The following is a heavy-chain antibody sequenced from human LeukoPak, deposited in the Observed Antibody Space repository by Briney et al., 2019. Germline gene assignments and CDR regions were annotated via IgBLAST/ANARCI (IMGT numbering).Heavy chain of an antibody. CDR3: ARSDAIAVAGLFFDY. Sequence: PSETLSLTCTVSGYSISSGYYWGWIRPPPGKGLEWIGSIYHSGSTYYNPSLKSRVTISVDTSKNQFSLKLSSVTAADTAVYYCARSDAIAVAGLFFDYWGQGTLVTVSS. D-gene: IGHD6-19*01. CDR2: IYHSGST. V-gene: IGHV4-38-2*02. CDR1: GYSISSGYY. J-gene: IGHJ4*02.